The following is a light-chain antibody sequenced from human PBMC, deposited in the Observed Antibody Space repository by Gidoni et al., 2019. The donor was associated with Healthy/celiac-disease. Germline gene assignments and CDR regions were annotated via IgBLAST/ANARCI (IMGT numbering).Light chain of an antibody. V-gene: IGKV3D-15*01. CDR3: QQYNNWPPPIT. Sequence: EIVMTHSPATLSVSPGERATLSGRASQSVSSNLAWFQQKPGQAPRLLIYGASTRATGIPARFSGSGSGTDFTLTISSLQSEDFAVYYCQQYNNWPPPITFGQXTRLEIK. CDR2: GAS. CDR1: QSVSSN. J-gene: IGKJ5*01.